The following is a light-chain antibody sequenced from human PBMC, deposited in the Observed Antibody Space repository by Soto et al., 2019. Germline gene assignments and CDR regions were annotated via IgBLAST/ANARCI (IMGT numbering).Light chain of an antibody. Sequence: EIVLTQSPATLPLSPGERASLSCRASSSVSSYLAWYQQKPGQAPRLLIYDASNRATGIPARFSGSGSGKDFTLTISSLEPEDFAVYYCQHRSNWPWTFGQGTKVEIK. CDR3: QHRSNWPWT. J-gene: IGKJ1*01. CDR1: SSVSSY. V-gene: IGKV3-11*01. CDR2: DAS.